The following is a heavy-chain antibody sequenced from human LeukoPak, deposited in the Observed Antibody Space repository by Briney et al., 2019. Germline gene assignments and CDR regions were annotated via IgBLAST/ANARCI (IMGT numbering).Heavy chain of an antibody. V-gene: IGHV5-51*01. CDR2: INPGDSDT. CDR1: GYSFTSSW. J-gene: IGHJ5*02. CDR3: ARQPGAGWFDP. D-gene: IGHD3-10*01. Sequence: GESLEISCQASGYSFTSSWIGWARQMPGKGLEWMAIINPGDSDTRYSPSFQGQVTISADKSISTVYLQWGSLKASDTAMYYCARQPGAGWFDPWGQGTLVTVSS.